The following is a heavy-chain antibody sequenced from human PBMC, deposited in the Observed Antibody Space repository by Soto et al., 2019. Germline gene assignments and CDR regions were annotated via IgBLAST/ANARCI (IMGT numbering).Heavy chain of an antibody. D-gene: IGHD4-4*01. V-gene: IGHV1-3*01. Sequence: ASVKVSCKASGYAFTSYAMYWVRQAPGQRLEWMGWINAGNGNTKYSQKFQDRVTITRDTSASTAYMELSSLRSEDTAVYYCASSYSNYALIDYYYYGMDVWGQGTTVTVSS. CDR1: GYAFTSYA. CDR2: INAGNGNT. CDR3: ASSYSNYALIDYYYYGMDV. J-gene: IGHJ6*02.